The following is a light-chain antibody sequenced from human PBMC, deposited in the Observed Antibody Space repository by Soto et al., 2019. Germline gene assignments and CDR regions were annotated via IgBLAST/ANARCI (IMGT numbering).Light chain of an antibody. CDR3: QQYNNWPPRT. CDR2: GAS. J-gene: IGKJ1*01. V-gene: IGKV3-15*01. CDR1: QSVSSN. Sequence: EIVITQSPATLSVSPGERATPSCRASQSVSSNLAWYQQKPGQAPRLLIYGASTRATGIPARFSGSGSGTEFTLTISSLQSEDFAVYYCQQYNNWPPRTFGQGTTVDIK.